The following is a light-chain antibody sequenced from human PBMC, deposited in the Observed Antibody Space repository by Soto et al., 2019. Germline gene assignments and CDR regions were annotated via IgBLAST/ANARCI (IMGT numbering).Light chain of an antibody. V-gene: IGKV2-28*01. J-gene: IGKJ2*01. CDR3: MQPLHAPQT. CDR1: QSLLHSNGKTY. CDR2: LAS. Sequence: DIVMTQSPLSLPVTPGEPASISCRSSQSLLHSNGKTYLDWYLQKPGQSPQLLIYLASTRASGVPDRYSGSGSGTDFKLKISRVEAEDVGVYYCMQPLHAPQTFGQGTRLEIK.